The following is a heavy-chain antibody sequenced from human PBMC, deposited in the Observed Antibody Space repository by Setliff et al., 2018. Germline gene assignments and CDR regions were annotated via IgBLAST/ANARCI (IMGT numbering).Heavy chain of an antibody. CDR3: ARDGHNVYYFDY. D-gene: IGHD1-1*01. CDR2: ISYDKRNE. Sequence: PGGSLRLSCAASGFNFGAYAMHWVRQAPGKGLEWVAVISYDKRNEYYADSVKGRFTISRDNPRNTLYLQMNSLRGEDAAVYFCARDGHNVYYFDYWGLGTLVTVSS. V-gene: IGHV3-30*04. CDR1: GFNFGAYA. J-gene: IGHJ4*02.